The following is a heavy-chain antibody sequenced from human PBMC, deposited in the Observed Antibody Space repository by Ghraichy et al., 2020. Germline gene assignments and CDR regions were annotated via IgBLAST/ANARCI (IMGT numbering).Heavy chain of an antibody. D-gene: IGHD3-22*01. J-gene: IGHJ4*02. CDR2: INHSGST. CDR1: GGSFSGYY. V-gene: IGHV4-34*01. CDR3: ARARGRYYYDSSGYWIFDY. Sequence: SETLSLTCAVYGGSFSGYYWSWIRQPPGKGLEWIGEINHSGSTNYNPSLKSRVTISVDTSKNQFSLKLSSVTAADTAVYYCARARGRYYYDSSGYWIFDYWGQGTLVTVSS.